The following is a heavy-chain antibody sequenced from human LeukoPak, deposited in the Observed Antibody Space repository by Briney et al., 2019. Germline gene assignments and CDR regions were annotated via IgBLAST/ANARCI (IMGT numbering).Heavy chain of an antibody. CDR3: ASTRPYGDYGINWFDP. CDR2: IYYSGST. Sequence: PSETLSLTRTVSGGSISSYYWSWIRQPPGRGLEWIGYIYYSGSTNYNPSLKSRVSISVDTSKNQFSLKLSSVTAVDTAVYYCASTRPYGDYGINWFDPWGQGTLVTVSS. CDR1: GGSISSYY. J-gene: IGHJ5*02. D-gene: IGHD4-17*01. V-gene: IGHV4-59*08.